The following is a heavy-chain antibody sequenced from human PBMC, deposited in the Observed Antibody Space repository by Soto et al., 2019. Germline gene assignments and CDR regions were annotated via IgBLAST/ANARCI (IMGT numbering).Heavy chain of an antibody. CDR3: ARVPRVSGWHDAIKYNWFDP. Sequence: SETLSLTCTVSGGSVSSGSYYWSWIRQPPGKGLEWIGYIYYSGSTNYNPSLKSRVTISVDTSKNQFSLKLSSVTAADTAVYYCARVPRVSGWHDAIKYNWFDPWGQGTLVTVSS. CDR2: IYYSGST. D-gene: IGHD6-19*01. J-gene: IGHJ5*02. V-gene: IGHV4-61*01. CDR1: GGSVSSGSYY.